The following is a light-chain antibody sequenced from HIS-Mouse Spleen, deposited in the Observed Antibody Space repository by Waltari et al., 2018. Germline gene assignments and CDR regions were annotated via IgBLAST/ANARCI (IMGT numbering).Light chain of an antibody. V-gene: IGKV1-33*01. CDR2: DAS. Sequence: DIQMTQSPSSLYTAEGDRGTITCQASQDISNYLNWYQQKPGEAPKLLIYDASNLETGVPSRFSGSGSGTDFTFTISSLQPEYIAPYYCQQYDNLPALTFGGGTKVEIQ. CDR3: QQYDNLPALT. CDR1: QDISNY. J-gene: IGKJ4*01.